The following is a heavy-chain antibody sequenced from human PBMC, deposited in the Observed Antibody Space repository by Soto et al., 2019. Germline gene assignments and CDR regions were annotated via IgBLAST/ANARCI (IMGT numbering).Heavy chain of an antibody. Sequence: QVQLVQSGAEVKKPGASVKVSCKASGYTFTSYGISWVRQAPGQGLEWMGWISVYNGNTKYAQKIQGRVTMTTDTSTSIAYMELGSLRSDDTAVYYCARDRPAIAVAGLFDYWGQGTLVTVSS. CDR1: GYTFTSYG. CDR3: ARDRPAIAVAGLFDY. J-gene: IGHJ4*02. CDR2: ISVYNGNT. V-gene: IGHV1-18*01. D-gene: IGHD6-19*01.